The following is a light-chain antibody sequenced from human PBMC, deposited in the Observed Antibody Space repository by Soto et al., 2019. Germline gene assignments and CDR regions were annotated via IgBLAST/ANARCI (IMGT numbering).Light chain of an antibody. V-gene: IGKV1-33*01. CDR1: QDIRKY. J-gene: IGKJ2*01. CDR3: QQSDDLPYA. Sequence: IQMTQSPSLLSASVGDRVTITCQATQDIRKYLNWYQQTPGKAPKLLIYDASSLETGVPPRFSGSGSGTYFTFIISSLQPEDLATYYCQQSDDLPYAFGQGTKLEIK. CDR2: DAS.